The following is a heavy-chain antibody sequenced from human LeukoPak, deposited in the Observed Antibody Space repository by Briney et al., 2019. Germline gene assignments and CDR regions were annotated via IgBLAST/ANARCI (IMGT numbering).Heavy chain of an antibody. CDR2: ISWNSGSI. Sequence: PGGSLRLSCAASGFTFDDYAMHWVRQAPGKGLEWVSVISWNSGSIGYADSVKGRFTISRDNAKNSLYLQMNSLRAEDTALYYCAKGQLVVVAAMTMGTHDAFDIWGQGTMVTVSS. J-gene: IGHJ3*02. CDR3: AKGQLVVVAAMTMGTHDAFDI. V-gene: IGHV3-9*01. D-gene: IGHD2-15*01. CDR1: GFTFDDYA.